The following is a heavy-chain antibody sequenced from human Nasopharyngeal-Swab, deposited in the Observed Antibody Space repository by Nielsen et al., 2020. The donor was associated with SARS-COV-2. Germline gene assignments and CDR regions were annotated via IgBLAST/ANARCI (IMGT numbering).Heavy chain of an antibody. CDR2: ISGSGGST. V-gene: IGHV3-23*01. J-gene: IGHJ4*02. D-gene: IGHD3-10*01. Sequence: GRSLRLSCAASGFTFSSYWMSWVRQAPGKGLEWVSAISGSGGSTYYADSVKGRFTISRDNSKNTLYLQMNSLRAEDTAVYYCAKYMVRDGHVPDYWGQGTLVTVSS. CDR1: GFTFSSYW. CDR3: AKYMVRDGHVPDY.